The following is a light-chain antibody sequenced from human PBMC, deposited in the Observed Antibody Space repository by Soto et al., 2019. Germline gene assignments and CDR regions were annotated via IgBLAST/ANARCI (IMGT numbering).Light chain of an antibody. V-gene: IGLV2-11*01. CDR3: CSYAGSYTFVV. J-gene: IGLJ2*01. Sequence: QSVLTQPRSVSGSLGQSVTISCTGTSSDVGGYNYVSWYQQHPGRAPKLMIYDVSKRPSGVPDRFSGSKSGNTASLTISGLQVEDEADYHCCSYAGSYTFVVFGGGTKLTVL. CDR2: DVS. CDR1: SSDVGGYNY.